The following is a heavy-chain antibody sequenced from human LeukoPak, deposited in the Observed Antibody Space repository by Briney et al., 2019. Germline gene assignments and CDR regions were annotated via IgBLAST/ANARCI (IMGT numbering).Heavy chain of an antibody. Sequence: SETLSLTCTVSGGSISSYYWSWIRQLPGKGLEWIGYIYYSGSTNYNPSLKSRVTISVDTSKNQFSLKLSSVTAADTAVYYCATDRQRGYDFWSGYSDYYYYYMDVWGKGTTVTVSS. J-gene: IGHJ6*03. V-gene: IGHV4-59*01. CDR1: GGSISSYY. CDR3: ATDRQRGYDFWSGYSDYYYYYMDV. CDR2: IYYSGST. D-gene: IGHD3-3*01.